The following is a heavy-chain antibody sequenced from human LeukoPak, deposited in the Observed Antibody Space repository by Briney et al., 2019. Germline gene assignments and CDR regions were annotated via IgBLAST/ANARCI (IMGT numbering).Heavy chain of an antibody. V-gene: IGHV4-30-4*01. D-gene: IGHD1-26*01. J-gene: IGHJ3*02. CDR2: IYYSGST. CDR1: GGSISSGDYY. Sequence: PSQTLSLTCSVSGGSISSGDYYWSWIRQPPGKGLEWIGYIYYSGSTYYNPSLKSRVTISVDTSKNQFSLKLSSVTAADTAVYYCASLYSGSPDDAFDIWGQGTMVTVSS. CDR3: ASLYSGSPDDAFDI.